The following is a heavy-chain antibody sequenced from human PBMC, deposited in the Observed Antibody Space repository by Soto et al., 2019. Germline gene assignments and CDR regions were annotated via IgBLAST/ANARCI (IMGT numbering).Heavy chain of an antibody. CDR2: ISSSSSYI. CDR1: GGSISSGDYF. CDR3: ARPSPGAYYYYYYGMDV. J-gene: IGHJ6*02. V-gene: IGHV3-21*01. Sequence: TSETLSLTCTVSGGSISSGDYFWSWIRQAPGKGLEWVSSISSSSSYIYYADSVKGRFTISRDNAKNSLYLQMNSLRAEDTAVYYCARPSPGAYYYYYYGMDVWGQGTTVTVSS.